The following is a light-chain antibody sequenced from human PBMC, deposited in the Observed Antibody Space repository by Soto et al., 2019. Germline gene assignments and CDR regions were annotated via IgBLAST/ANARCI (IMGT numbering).Light chain of an antibody. CDR3: SSSATRTTSHVV. CDR2: GVT. Sequence: QSALTQPASVSGSPGQSITISCTGTSSDVGNSDYVSWYQHHPGKAPKLMISGVTNRPSGVSNRFSGSKSGNTASLTISGLQAEDEADYYCSSSATRTTSHVVLGGGTKLTVL. CDR1: SSDVGNSDY. V-gene: IGLV2-14*03. J-gene: IGLJ2*01.